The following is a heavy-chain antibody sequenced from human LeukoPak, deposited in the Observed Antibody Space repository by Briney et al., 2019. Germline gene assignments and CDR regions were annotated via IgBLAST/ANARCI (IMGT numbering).Heavy chain of an antibody. V-gene: IGHV3-30*02. CDR2: IRYDGSNK. Sequence: PGGSLRLSCAASGFTFSSYGMHWVRQAPGKGLEWVAFIRYDGSNKYYAGSVKGRFTISRDNSKNTLYLQMNSLRAEDTAVYYCAKDPSPSFTAAAGSYYFDYWGQGTLVTVSS. J-gene: IGHJ4*02. CDR3: AKDPSPSFTAAAGSYYFDY. D-gene: IGHD6-13*01. CDR1: GFTFSSYG.